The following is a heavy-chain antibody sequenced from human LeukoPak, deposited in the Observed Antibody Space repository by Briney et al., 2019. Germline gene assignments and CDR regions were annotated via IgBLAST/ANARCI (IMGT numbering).Heavy chain of an antibody. D-gene: IGHD2-2*01. CDR2: INPNSGET. CDR1: GYTFTDYY. CDR3: ARESYCSSTSCYEGYYYYYMDV. Sequence: GASVKVSCKTSGYTFTDYYIHWVRQAPGQGLEWMGWINPNSGETNSAQKFQGRVTMTGDTSISTAYMALRRVTSDDTAVYYCARESYCSSTSCYEGYYYYYMDVWGKGTTVTVSS. V-gene: IGHV1-2*02. J-gene: IGHJ6*03.